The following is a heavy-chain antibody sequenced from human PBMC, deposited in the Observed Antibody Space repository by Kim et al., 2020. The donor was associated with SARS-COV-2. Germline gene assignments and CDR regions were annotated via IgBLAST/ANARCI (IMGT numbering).Heavy chain of an antibody. CDR3: ATAILLYCSGYRCQTRGFDS. V-gene: IGHV3-9*01. Sequence: LSLTCAASGFTLDDFAMHWVRQAPGKGLEWVSGISWNSDNIAYADSVKGRFTISRDNAKNSLYLQMNNLRAEDTALYYCATAILLYCSGYRCQTRGFDSWGQGTLVTLSS. CDR2: ISWNSDNI. D-gene: IGHD2-15*01. J-gene: IGHJ4*02. CDR1: GFTLDDFA.